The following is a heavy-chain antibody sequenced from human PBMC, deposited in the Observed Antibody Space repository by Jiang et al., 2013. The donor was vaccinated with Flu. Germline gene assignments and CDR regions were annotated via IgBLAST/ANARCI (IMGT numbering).Heavy chain of an antibody. CDR3: ARERGVPKYYDILTGYYAPDYYYYGMDV. D-gene: IGHD3-9*01. Sequence: GPGLVKPSETLSLTCTVSGGSISSYYWSWIRQPPGKGLEWIGYIYYSGSTNYNPSLKSRVTISVDTSKNQFSLKLSSVTAADTAVYYCARERGVPKYYDILTGYYAPDYYYYGMDVWGQGTTVTVSS. V-gene: IGHV4-59*01. CDR1: GGSISSYY. J-gene: IGHJ6*02. CDR2: IYYSGST.